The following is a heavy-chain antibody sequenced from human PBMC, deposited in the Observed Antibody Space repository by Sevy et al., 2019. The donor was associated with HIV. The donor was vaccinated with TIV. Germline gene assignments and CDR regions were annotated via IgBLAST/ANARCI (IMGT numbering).Heavy chain of an antibody. V-gene: IGHV3-66*01. J-gene: IGHJ6*02. CDR2: IDSGGST. Sequence: GGSLRLSCEASGFTVSGNYMAWVRLAPGKGLEWVSLIDSGGSTYYADSVKGRFTISRDNAKNTLYLQMNPLRAGDTVVYFCARDRYYDASGYYYYYYGMDVWGQGTTVTVSS. CDR3: ARDRYYDASGYYYYYYGMDV. CDR1: GFTVSGNY. D-gene: IGHD3-22*01.